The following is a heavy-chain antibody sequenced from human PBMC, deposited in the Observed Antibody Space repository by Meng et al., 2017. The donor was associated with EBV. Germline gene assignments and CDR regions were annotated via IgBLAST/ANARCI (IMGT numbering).Heavy chain of an antibody. CDR1: GGSVNNESYY. CDR3: ARGDYTNYPRWFDP. CDR2: IYYTGST. J-gene: IGHJ5*02. V-gene: IGHV4-61*01. Sequence: QVQLQESGRGLVKPSEXPSPTCTVSGGSVNNESYYWGWIRQPPGKGLEYIGYIYYTGSTNYNSSLKSRVTISLDKSKNQFSLKLTSLTAADTAIYYCARGDYTNYPRWFDPWGQGTLVTVSS. D-gene: IGHD4-11*01.